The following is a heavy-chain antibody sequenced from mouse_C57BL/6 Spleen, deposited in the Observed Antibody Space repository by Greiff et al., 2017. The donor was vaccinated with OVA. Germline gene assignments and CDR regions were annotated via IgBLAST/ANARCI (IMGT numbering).Heavy chain of an antibody. CDR1: GFTFSDYG. Sequence: EVKLVESGGGLVKPGGSLKLSCAASGFTFSDYGMHWVRQAPEKGLEWVAYISSGSSTIYYAEKVKGRITISRDNAKNTLFLQMSSLRSEDTAMYYCSREITTVVARGFAYWGQGTLVTVSA. D-gene: IGHD1-1*01. CDR2: ISSGSSTI. CDR3: SREITTVVARGFAY. V-gene: IGHV5-17*01. J-gene: IGHJ3*01.